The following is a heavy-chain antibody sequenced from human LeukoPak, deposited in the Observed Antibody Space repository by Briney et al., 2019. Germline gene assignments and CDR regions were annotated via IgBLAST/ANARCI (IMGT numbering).Heavy chain of an antibody. CDR1: GGSISSSSYY. CDR3: ALVVSSDYYMDV. CDR2: IYYSGST. Sequence: SETLSLTCTVSGGSISSSSYYWGWIRQPPGKGPEWIGSIYYSGSTYYNPSLKSRVTISVDTSKNQFSLKLSSVTAADTAVYYCALVVSSDYYMDVWGKGTTVTVSS. J-gene: IGHJ6*03. V-gene: IGHV4-39*07. D-gene: IGHD3-22*01.